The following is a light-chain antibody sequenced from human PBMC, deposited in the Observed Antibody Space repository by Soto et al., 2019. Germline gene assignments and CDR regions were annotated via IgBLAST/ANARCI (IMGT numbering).Light chain of an antibody. CDR1: QSVSSSF. V-gene: IGKV3-20*01. J-gene: IGKJ1*01. CDR3: QQCGSSPWT. CDR2: TVS. Sequence: EIVLTQSPGTLSLSPGERATLSCRASQSVSSSFLAWYEQKPGQAPRLLMYTVSPRATGIPDRFRGSGSGTNFTLTISRLEPDDFGVYYCQQCGSSPWTFGQGTKV.